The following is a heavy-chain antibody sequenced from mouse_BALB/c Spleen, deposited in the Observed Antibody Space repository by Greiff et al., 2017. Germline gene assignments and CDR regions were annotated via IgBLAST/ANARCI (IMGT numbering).Heavy chain of an antibody. CDR1: GYTFTSYW. CDR3: AIITTATGYYAMDY. CDR2: IYPSDSYT. Sequence: QVQLQQPGAELVRPGASVKLSCKASGYTFTSYWINWVKQRPGQGLEWIGNIYPSDSYTNYNQKFKGKAKLTVEKSSSTVYLELSRLTSDDSAVYYCAIITTATGYYAMDYWGQGTSVTVSS. V-gene: IGHV1-69*02. J-gene: IGHJ4*01. D-gene: IGHD1-2*01.